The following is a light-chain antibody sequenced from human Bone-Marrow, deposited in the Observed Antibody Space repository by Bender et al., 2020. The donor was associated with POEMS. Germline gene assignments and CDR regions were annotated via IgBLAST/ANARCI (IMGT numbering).Light chain of an antibody. CDR2: RDD. V-gene: IGLV3-1*01. Sequence: SYELTQPSSLSVSPGQTASITCSGDKLGSRYVCWYQQKSGQSPVLVMFRDDQRASGIPERFSGSNSGNTATLTISGTQVMDETDYYCQAWDSSAGSYVFGPGTRVTVL. CDR1: KLGSRY. CDR3: QAWDSSAGSYV. J-gene: IGLJ1*01.